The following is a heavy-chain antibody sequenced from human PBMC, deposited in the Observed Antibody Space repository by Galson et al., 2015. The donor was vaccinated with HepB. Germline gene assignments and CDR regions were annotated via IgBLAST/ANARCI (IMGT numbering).Heavy chain of an antibody. CDR1: GFTFSSYA. D-gene: IGHD3-22*01. CDR2: ISYDGSNK. J-gene: IGHJ6*03. CDR3: AKELHYYYDSRGGDYMDV. Sequence: SLRLSCAASGFTFSSYAMHWVRQAPGKGLEWVAVISYDGSNKYYADSVKGRFTISRDNSKNTLYLQMNSLRAEDTAVYYCAKELHYYYDSRGGDYMDVWGKGTTVTVSS. V-gene: IGHV3-30-3*01.